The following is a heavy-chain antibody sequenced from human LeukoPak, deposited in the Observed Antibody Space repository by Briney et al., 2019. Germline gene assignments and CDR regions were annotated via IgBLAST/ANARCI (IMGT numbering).Heavy chain of an antibody. V-gene: IGHV6-1*01. J-gene: IGHJ4*02. CDR2: TYYRSKWYS. CDR3: ARESSGHDY. D-gene: IGHD7-27*01. Sequence: SQTLSLTCAISGDSVSSNSAAWSWIRQSPSRGLEWLGRTYYRSKWYSEYAVSLKGRIALHPDTSENQFSLQLNSVTPEDTAVYFCARESSGHDYWGQGTLVTVSS. CDR1: GDSVSSNSAA.